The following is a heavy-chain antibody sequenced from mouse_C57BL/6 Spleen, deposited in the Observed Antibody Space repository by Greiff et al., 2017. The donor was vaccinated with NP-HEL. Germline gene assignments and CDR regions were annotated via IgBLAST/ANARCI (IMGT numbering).Heavy chain of an antibody. CDR1: GFTFTDYY. J-gene: IGHJ2*01. V-gene: IGHV7-3*01. D-gene: IGHD2-4*01. CDR2: IRNKANGYTT. CDR3: ARWSTTDYDDY. Sequence: EVQLVASGGCLVQPGGSLSLSCAASGFTFTDYYMSWVRQPPGQALEWLGFIRNKANGYTTEYSASVKGRFTISRDNSQSILYLQMNALRAEDSATYYCARWSTTDYDDYWGQGTTLTVSS.